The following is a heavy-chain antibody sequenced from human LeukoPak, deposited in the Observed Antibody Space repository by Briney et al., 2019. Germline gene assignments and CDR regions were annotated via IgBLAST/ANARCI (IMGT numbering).Heavy chain of an antibody. CDR2: INPNSGGT. Sequence: ASVKVSCKASGYTFTGYYMHWVRQAPGQGLEWMGWINPNSGGTNYAQKFQGRVTMTRDTSISTAYMELSRLRSDDTAAYYCATGRRYYDILTGYYIQIHPFDYWGQGTLVTASS. CDR1: GYTFTGYY. V-gene: IGHV1-2*02. CDR3: ATGRRYYDILTGYYIQIHPFDY. D-gene: IGHD3-9*01. J-gene: IGHJ4*02.